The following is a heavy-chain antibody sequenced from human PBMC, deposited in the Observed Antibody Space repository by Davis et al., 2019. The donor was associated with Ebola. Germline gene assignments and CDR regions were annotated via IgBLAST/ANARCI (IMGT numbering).Heavy chain of an antibody. CDR2: IYHSGST. CDR3: CRWPYYYYYGMDV. CDR1: GGSISSSNW. V-gene: IGHV4-4*02. Sequence: MPSETLSLTCAVSGGSISSSNWWSWVRQPPGKGLEWIGEIYHSGSTNYNPSLKSRVTISVDTSKNQFSLKLSSVTAADTAVYYCCRWPYYYYYGMDVWGQGTTVTVSS. J-gene: IGHJ6*02. D-gene: IGHD4-23*01.